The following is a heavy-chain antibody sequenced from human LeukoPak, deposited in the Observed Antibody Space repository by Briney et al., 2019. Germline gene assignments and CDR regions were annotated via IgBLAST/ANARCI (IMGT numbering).Heavy chain of an antibody. J-gene: IGHJ4*02. CDR1: GGSFSGYY. D-gene: IGHD2-2*01. CDR2: INHSGST. Sequence: PSETLSLTCAVYGGSFSGYYWSWIRQPPGKGLEWIGEINHSGSTYYNPSLKSRVTISVDTSKNQFSLKLSSVTAADTAVYYCARAQYQLLFWPYYFDYWGQGTLVTVSS. CDR3: ARAQYQLLFWPYYFDY. V-gene: IGHV4-34*01.